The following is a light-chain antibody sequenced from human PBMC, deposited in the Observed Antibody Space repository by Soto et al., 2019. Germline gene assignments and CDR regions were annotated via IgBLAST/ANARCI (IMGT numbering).Light chain of an antibody. CDR2: GAS. J-gene: IGKJ1*01. CDR1: QSVSSSF. CDR3: QQYGSSPWT. Sequence: EIVLTQSPGTLSLSPGERATLSCRASQSVSSSFLAWYQQKPGQAPMLLIYGASSRATGIPDRFSGSGSGTDFTLTISRLEPEDCAVYYCQQYGSSPWTFGQGTKVEIK. V-gene: IGKV3-20*01.